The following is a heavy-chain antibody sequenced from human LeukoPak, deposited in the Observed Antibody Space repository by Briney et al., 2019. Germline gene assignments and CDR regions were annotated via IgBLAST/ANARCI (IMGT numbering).Heavy chain of an antibody. J-gene: IGHJ4*02. CDR2: IYYSGST. D-gene: IGHD6-13*01. CDR3: ARSSTWYYFDY. CDR1: GGSISSYY. Sequence: SETLSLTCTVSGGSISSYYWSWIRRPPGKGLEWIGYIYYSGSTNYNPSLKSRVTISVDTSNNQFSLKVHSVTAADTAVYYCARSSTWYYFDYWGQGTLVTVSS. V-gene: IGHV4-59*01.